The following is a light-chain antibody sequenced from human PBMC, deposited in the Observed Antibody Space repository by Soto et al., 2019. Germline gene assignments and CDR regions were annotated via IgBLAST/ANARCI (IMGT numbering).Light chain of an antibody. Sequence: QSVLTQPPSASGTPGQRVTISCSGSSSNIGVNYVYWYQQLPGTAPKLLIHTNNQRPSGVPDRFSGSKSGTSASLAISGLWSEDEADYHCATWDDSLSGVVFGGGTKLTVL. CDR3: ATWDDSLSGVV. CDR2: TNN. CDR1: SSNIGVNY. J-gene: IGLJ2*01. V-gene: IGLV1-47*03.